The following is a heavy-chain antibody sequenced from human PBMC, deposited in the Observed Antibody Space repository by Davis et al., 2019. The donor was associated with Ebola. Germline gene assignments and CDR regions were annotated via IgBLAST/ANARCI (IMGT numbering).Heavy chain of an antibody. Sequence: GGSLRLSCTASGIIVGAKYMSWVRLAPAKRLVWVAGMYGDERKYYAVAVKGRFTVSRDNSENMLYLQMSTLRAEDTAVYYCVRDPALVVTGGGWFFGLWGRGTLVTVSS. D-gene: IGHD2-21*02. CDR1: GIIVGAKY. J-gene: IGHJ2*01. CDR3: VRDPALVVTGGGWFFGL. CDR2: MYGDERK. V-gene: IGHV3-53*05.